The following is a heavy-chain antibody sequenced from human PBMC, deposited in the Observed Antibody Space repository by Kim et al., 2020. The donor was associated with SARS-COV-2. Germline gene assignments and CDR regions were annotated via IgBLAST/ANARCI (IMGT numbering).Heavy chain of an antibody. J-gene: IGHJ3*01. CDR2: LYWDDDK. D-gene: IGHD3-9*01. Sequence: SGPTLVNPTQTLTLTCTFSGFSLSTSGVGVGWIRQPPGKALEWLALLYWDDDKRYSPSLKSRPTITKDTSKNQVVLTMTNMDPVDTATYYCAHRFTIYDAFDVWGQGTMVTVSS. V-gene: IGHV2-5*02. CDR1: GFSLSTSGVG. CDR3: AHRFTIYDAFDV.